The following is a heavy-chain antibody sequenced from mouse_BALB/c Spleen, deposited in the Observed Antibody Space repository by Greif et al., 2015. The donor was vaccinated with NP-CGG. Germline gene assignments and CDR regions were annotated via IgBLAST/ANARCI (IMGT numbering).Heavy chain of an antibody. Sequence: EVKLQDSGPELVKPGASVKVSCKTSGYAFTSYNMFWVKQSHGKSLEWIGYINPYNGGTSYNQKFKGKATLTVDKSSSTAYMHLNSLTSEDSAVYYCARSPLTGNLDYWGQGSTLTVSS. CDR3: ARSPLTGNLDY. J-gene: IGHJ2*01. V-gene: IGHV1S135*01. CDR2: INPYNGGT. D-gene: IGHD4-1*01. CDR1: GYAFTSYN.